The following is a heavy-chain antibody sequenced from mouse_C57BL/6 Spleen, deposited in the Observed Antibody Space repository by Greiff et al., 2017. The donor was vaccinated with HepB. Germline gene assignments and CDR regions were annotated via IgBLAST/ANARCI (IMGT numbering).Heavy chain of an antibody. V-gene: IGHV1-50*01. CDR1: GYTFTSYW. J-gene: IGHJ2*01. D-gene: IGHD1-1*01. CDR3: ARSGITTVVFDY. CDR2: IDPSDSDT. Sequence: QVQLQQPGAELVKPGASVKLSCKASGYTFTSYWMQWVKQRPGQGLEWIGEIDPSDSDTNYNQKFKVKAKLTVDTSSSPAYMQLSSLTSEDSAVYYCARSGITTVVFDYWGQGTTLTVSS.